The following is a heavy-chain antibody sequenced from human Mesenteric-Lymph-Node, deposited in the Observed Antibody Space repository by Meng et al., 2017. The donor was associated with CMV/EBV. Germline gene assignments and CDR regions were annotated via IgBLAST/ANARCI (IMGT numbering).Heavy chain of an antibody. CDR2: INPSSGVT. Sequence: ASVKVSCKTSGYPFSGYNLHWVRQPPGQGLEWVGNINPSSGVTKYSQKFEGRVTVTRDASISTIYMELSGLRSDDTAVYYCARPTQYDSSGWVYWGQGTLVTVSS. CDR1: GYPFSGYN. J-gene: IGHJ4*02. D-gene: IGHD3-22*01. V-gene: IGHV1-2*02. CDR3: ARPTQYDSSGWVY.